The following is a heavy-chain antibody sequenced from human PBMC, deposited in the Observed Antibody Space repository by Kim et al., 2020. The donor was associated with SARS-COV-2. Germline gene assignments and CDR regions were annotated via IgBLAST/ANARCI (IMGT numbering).Heavy chain of an antibody. CDR3: ERGRFGAIYYFDP. V-gene: IGHV1-46*04. D-gene: IGHD3-10*01. J-gene: IGHJ4*02. Sequence: TYAQKLQGRVTRTRDTSTSTVDMELSNLRSEDTAVYYCERGRFGAIYYFDPWGQGTLVTVSS.